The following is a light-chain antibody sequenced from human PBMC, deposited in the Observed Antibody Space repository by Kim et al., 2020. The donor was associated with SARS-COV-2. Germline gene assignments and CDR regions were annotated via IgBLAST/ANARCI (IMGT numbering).Light chain of an antibody. CDR3: CSYATSTTYL. CDR2: EGS. V-gene: IGLV2-23*01. CDR1: TSNVGTYAL. Sequence: QSALTQPASVSGSPGQPITISCTGLTSNVGTYALVSWYQQPPGKAPKLIIYEGSKRPSGVSDRFSASTSGNTASLTISGLQAADEADYYCCSYATSTTYLFGTGPRVTVL. J-gene: IGLJ1*01.